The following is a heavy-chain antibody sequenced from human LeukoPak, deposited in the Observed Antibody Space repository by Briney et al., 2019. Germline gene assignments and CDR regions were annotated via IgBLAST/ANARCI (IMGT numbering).Heavy chain of an antibody. CDR2: IYSGGST. Sequence: ETLSLTCTVSGGSISGSSYYWGWIRQPPGKGLEWVSVIYSGGSTYYADSVKGRFTISRDNSKNTLYLQMNSLRAEDTAVYYCARGEDYGDYFDYWGQGTLVTVSS. D-gene: IGHD4-17*01. CDR3: ARGEDYGDYFDY. V-gene: IGHV3-53*01. J-gene: IGHJ4*02. CDR1: GGSISGSSYY.